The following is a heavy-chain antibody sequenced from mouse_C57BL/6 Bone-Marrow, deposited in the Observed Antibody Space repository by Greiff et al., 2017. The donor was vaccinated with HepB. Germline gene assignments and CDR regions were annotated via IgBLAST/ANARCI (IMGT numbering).Heavy chain of an antibody. CDR2: INSDGGST. Sequence: EVQLVESGGGLVQPGESLKLSCESNEYEFPSHDMSWVRKTPEKRLELVAAINSDGGSTYYPDTMERRFIITRDNTKKTLYLQMSRLRSEDTAVYYGASRYEGYFDVWGTGTTVTVSS. J-gene: IGHJ1*03. CDR1: EYEFPSHD. CDR3: ASRYEGYFDV. V-gene: IGHV5-2*01. D-gene: IGHD1-1*01.